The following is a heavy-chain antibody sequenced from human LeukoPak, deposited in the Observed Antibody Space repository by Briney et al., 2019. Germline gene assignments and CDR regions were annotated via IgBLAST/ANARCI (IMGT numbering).Heavy chain of an antibody. CDR3: ARGQDYEYSSSYGY. CDR2: ISSSGSTI. D-gene: IGHD6-6*01. CDR1: GFTFSSYE. V-gene: IGHV3-48*03. J-gene: IGHJ4*02. Sequence: GGSLRLSCAASGFTFSSYEMNWVRQAPGKGLEWVSYISSSGSTIYYADSVKGRFTISRDNAKNSLYLQMNSLRAEDTALYYCARGQDYEYSSSYGYWGQGTLVTVSS.